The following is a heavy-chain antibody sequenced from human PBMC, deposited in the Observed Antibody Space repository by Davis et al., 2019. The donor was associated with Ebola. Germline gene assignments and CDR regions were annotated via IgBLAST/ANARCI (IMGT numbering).Heavy chain of an antibody. Sequence: MPSDPLSPTCTVPGGSISSYYWSWIRQPPGKGLEWIGYIYYSGSTTYNPSLKSRVTISVDTSQNQFSLKLTSVTAADTAVYYCARGAGAAVAQLLWGQGTMVTVSS. V-gene: IGHV4-59*01. CDR3: ARGAGAAVAQLL. J-gene: IGHJ3*01. CDR2: IYYSGST. CDR1: GGSISSYY. D-gene: IGHD6-19*01.